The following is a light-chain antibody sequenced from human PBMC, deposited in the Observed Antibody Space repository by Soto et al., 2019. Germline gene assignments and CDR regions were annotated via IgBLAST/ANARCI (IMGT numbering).Light chain of an antibody. V-gene: IGKV3-15*01. CDR1: QSISSS. J-gene: IGKJ1*01. Sequence: DIVLTQSPGTLSVSPGRRATLSCMASQSISSSLAWYQQKPGQAPRLLIYAASTRATGIPARFSGSGSGTHFTLTISSLQSEDFGTYYCQQYNAWPGTFGQGTKVDIK. CDR3: QQYNAWPGT. CDR2: AAS.